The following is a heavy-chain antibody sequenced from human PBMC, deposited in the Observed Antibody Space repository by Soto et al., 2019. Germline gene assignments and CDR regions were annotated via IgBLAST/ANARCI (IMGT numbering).Heavy chain of an antibody. CDR2: ISYDGSDK. CDR3: ARVYYKYYDSSGYYRSPAY. Sequence: HPGGSLRLSCAASGFTFSSYAMHWVRQAPGKGLEWVALISYDGSDKDYADSVKGRFTISRDNSRNTLFLQMNSLRAEDTAVYYCARVYYKYYDSSGYYRSPAYWGKGTLVPVSS. V-gene: IGHV3-30-3*01. D-gene: IGHD3-22*01. J-gene: IGHJ4*02. CDR1: GFTFSSYA.